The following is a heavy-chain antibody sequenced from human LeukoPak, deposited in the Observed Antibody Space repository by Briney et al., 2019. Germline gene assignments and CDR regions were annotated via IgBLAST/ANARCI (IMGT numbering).Heavy chain of an antibody. Sequence: SETLSLTCTVSGGSISSYYWSWIRQPPGKGLEWIGYIYYSGSTNYNPSLKSRVTISVGTSKNQFSLKLSSVTAADTAVYYCARLGGGLYGHRVDYWGQGTLVTVSS. CDR3: ARLGGGLYGHRVDY. J-gene: IGHJ4*02. CDR2: IYYSGST. V-gene: IGHV4-59*08. D-gene: IGHD2/OR15-2a*01. CDR1: GGSISSYY.